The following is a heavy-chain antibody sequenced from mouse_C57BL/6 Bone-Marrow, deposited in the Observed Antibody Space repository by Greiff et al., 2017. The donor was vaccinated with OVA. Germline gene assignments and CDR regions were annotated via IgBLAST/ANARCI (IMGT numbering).Heavy chain of an antibody. D-gene: IGHD1-1*01. V-gene: IGHV1-19*01. Sequence: VQLQQSGPVLVKPGASVKMSCKASGYTFTDYYMNWVKQSHGKSLEWIGVINPYNGGTSYNQKFKGKATLTVDKSSSTAYMELNSLTSEDSAVYYCARLTTVVALYAMDYWGQGTSVTVSS. CDR2: INPYNGGT. CDR1: GYTFTDYY. J-gene: IGHJ4*01. CDR3: ARLTTVVALYAMDY.